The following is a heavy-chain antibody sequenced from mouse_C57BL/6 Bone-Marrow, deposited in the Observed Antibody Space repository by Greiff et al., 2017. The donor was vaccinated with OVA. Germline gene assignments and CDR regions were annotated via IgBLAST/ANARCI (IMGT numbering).Heavy chain of an antibody. V-gene: IGHV1-19*01. CDR1: GYTFTDYY. CDR3: ASQADSPLYCDV. Sequence: EVQLQQSGPVLVKPGASVKMSCKASGYTFTDYYMNWVKQSHGQSLEWIGVINPYNGGTSYNQKFKGKATLTVDQSSSTAYMELNSLTSEDSAVYYCASQADSPLYCDVWGTGTTVTVSS. CDR2: INPYNGGT. D-gene: IGHD3-2*02. J-gene: IGHJ1*03.